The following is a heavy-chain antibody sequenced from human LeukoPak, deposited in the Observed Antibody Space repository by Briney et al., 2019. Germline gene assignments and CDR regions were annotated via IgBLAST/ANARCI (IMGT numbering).Heavy chain of an antibody. CDR2: ISSSAGTI. J-gene: IGHJ6*04. D-gene: IGHD3-10*01. CDR1: GFTFSGYE. CDR3: AREIYYGSGSLYDV. V-gene: IGHV3-48*03. Sequence: AGSLRLSCAASGFTFSGYEMNWVRQAPGKVLEWVSYISSSAGTIYYASSMKGRFTISRGNAEKSLYLQMNSLRAEDTAVYYCAREIYYGSGSLYDVCGKATTVTVSS.